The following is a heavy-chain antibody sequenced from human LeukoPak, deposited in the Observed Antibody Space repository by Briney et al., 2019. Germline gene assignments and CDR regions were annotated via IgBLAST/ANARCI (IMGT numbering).Heavy chain of an antibody. CDR1: GFTFSTYG. J-gene: IGHJ3*02. V-gene: IGHV3-30*03. CDR2: TSFDGTDN. CDR3: AGLGDWGAFDI. D-gene: IGHD3-16*01. Sequence: GGSLRLSCAASGFTFSTYGMHWVRQAPGKGLEWVAITSFDGTDNYYADSVRGRFTISRDNAKNSLYLQMNSLRAEDTAVYYCAGLGDWGAFDIWGQGTMVTVSS.